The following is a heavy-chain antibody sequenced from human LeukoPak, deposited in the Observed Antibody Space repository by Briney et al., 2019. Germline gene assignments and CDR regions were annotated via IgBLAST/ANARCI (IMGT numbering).Heavy chain of an antibody. J-gene: IGHJ4*02. V-gene: IGHV3-11*01. CDR2: ISSSGSTI. CDR1: GFTFSDYY. Sequence: KPGGSLRLSCAASGFTFSDYYMSWIRQAPGKGLEWVSYISSSGSTIYYADSVKGRFTISRDNAKNSLYLQMNSLRAEDTAVYYCARAFTARRRAKYYFDYWGQGTLVTVSS. D-gene: IGHD6-6*01. CDR3: ARAFTARRRAKYYFDY.